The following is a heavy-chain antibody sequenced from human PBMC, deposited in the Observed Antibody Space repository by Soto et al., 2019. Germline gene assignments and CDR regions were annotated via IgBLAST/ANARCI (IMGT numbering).Heavy chain of an antibody. CDR1: GGSISSGDYY. D-gene: IGHD2-15*01. CDR3: ARVHCSGGGCYGIDY. V-gene: IGHV4-61*08. J-gene: IGHJ4*02. Sequence: PSETLSLTCTVSGGSISSGDYYWSWIRQPPGKGLEWIGYVYSSGSTDYNPSLKSRVTISVDTSKNQFSLKLSSVTAADTAVYYCARVHCSGGGCYGIDYWGQGTLVTVSS. CDR2: VYSSGST.